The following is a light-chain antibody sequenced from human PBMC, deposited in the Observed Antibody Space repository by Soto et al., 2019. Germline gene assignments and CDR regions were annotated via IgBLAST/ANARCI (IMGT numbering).Light chain of an antibody. V-gene: IGKV1-39*01. CDR3: QQSYSNLWT. J-gene: IGKJ1*01. CDR1: QSISGY. CDR2: ASS. Sequence: DIQMTQSPPSLSASVGDRVTITCRASQSISGYLNWYQQKPGKAPKLLIYASSSLQSGVPSRFSGSGSGTDFTLTISSLQPVDFATYYCQQSYSNLWTFGQGTKVDIK.